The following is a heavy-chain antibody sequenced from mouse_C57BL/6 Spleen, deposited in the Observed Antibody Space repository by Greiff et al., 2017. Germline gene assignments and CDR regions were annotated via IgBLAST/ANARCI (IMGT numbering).Heavy chain of an antibody. CDR3: AREGGVEYYYAMDY. D-gene: IGHD1-1*01. Sequence: EVHLVESGPGLVKPSPSLSLTCSVTGYSITSGYYWNWIRQFPGNKLEWMGYISYDGSNNYNPSLKNRISITRDTSKNQFFLKLNSLTTEDTATYYCAREGGVEYYYAMDYWGQGTSVTVSS. V-gene: IGHV3-6*01. CDR2: ISYDGSN. CDR1: GYSITSGYY. J-gene: IGHJ4*01.